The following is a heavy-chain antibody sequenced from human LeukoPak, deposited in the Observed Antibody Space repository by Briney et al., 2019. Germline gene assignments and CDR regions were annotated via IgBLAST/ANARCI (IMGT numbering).Heavy chain of an antibody. CDR3: ARRFLRGVILP. V-gene: IGHV1-2*02. Sequence: ASVKVSCKASGYTFTGYYLHWVRQAPGQGLEWMGWINPNSGGTNDAQKFQGRVTIPRDTSISTAYMELSRLRSDDTAVYYCARRFLRGVILPWGQGTLVTVSS. D-gene: IGHD3-10*01. J-gene: IGHJ5*02. CDR1: GYTFTGYY. CDR2: INPNSGGT.